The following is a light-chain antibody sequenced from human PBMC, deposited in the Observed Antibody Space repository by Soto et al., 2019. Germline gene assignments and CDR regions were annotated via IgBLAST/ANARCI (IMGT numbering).Light chain of an antibody. J-gene: IGKJ5*01. Sequence: DIVLTQSPGTLSSSPGERPTLSCRASQSVSSSYLAWYQQKPGQAPXLXXYGTSSRATGIPDRFSGSGSGTEYTLTISSLQSEDFAVYYCQQYNNWPPITFGQGTRLEI. CDR3: QQYNNWPPIT. CDR1: QSVSSSY. V-gene: IGKV3-20*01. CDR2: GTS.